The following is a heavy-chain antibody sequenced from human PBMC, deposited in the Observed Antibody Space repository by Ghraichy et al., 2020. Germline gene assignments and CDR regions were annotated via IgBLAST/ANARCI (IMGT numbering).Heavy chain of an antibody. V-gene: IGHV3-21*01. CDR1: GFTFSSYS. CDR2: ISSSSSYI. D-gene: IGHD4-17*01. CDR3: ARENDYGDYSNWFDP. Sequence: GGSLRLSCAASGFTFSSYSMNWVRQAPGKGLEWVSSISSSSSYIYYADSVKGRFTISRDNAKNSLYLQMNSLRAEDTAVYYCARENDYGDYSNWFDPWGQGTLVTVSS. J-gene: IGHJ5*02.